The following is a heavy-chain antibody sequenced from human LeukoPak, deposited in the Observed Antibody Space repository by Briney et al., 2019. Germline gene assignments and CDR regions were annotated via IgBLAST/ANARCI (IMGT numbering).Heavy chain of an antibody. CDR3: ARVSGRVRGVIRNYYFDH. Sequence: SETLSLTCAVSGYSISSGYYWGWIRQPPGKGLEWIGSIYHSGSTYYNPSLKSRVTISVDTSKNQFSLKLSSVTAADTAVYYCARVSGRVRGVIRNYYFDHWGQGTLVTVSS. CDR2: IYHSGST. V-gene: IGHV4-38-2*01. D-gene: IGHD3-10*01. CDR1: GYSISSGYY. J-gene: IGHJ4*02.